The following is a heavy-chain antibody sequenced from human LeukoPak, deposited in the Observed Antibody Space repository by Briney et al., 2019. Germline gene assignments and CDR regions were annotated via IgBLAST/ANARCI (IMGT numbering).Heavy chain of an antibody. CDR1: GFTFSSYS. CDR2: ISSTSSAI. Sequence: GGSLRLSCAASGFTFSSYSLNWVRQAPGKGLEWVSYISSTSSAIYYTDSVKGRFTISRDNAKNSLYLQMNSLRAEDTAVYYCARVIGSYGDSAYWGQGTLVTVSS. CDR3: ARVIGSYGDSAY. J-gene: IGHJ4*02. V-gene: IGHV3-48*04. D-gene: IGHD3-16*01.